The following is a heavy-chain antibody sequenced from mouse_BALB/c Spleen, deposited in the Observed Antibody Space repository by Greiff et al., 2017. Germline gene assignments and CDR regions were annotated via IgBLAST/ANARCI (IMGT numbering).Heavy chain of an antibody. CDR1: GYTFTSYW. D-gene: IGHD2-10*02. J-gene: IGHJ2*01. CDR2: INPSTGYT. CDR3: ARSGYGKGFDY. V-gene: IGHV1-7*01. Sequence: QVQLKESGAELAKPGASVKMSCKASGYTFTSYWMHWVKQRPGQGLEWIGYINPSTGYTEYNQKFKDKATLTADKSSSTAYMQLSSLTSEDSAVYYCARSGYGKGFDYWGQGTTLTVSS.